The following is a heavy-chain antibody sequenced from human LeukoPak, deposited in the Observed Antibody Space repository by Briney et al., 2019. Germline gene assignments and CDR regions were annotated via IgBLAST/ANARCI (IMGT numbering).Heavy chain of an antibody. CDR3: ARDSSGVNWFDP. CDR1: GFTFSSYA. J-gene: IGHJ5*02. Sequence: GGSLRLSCAASGFTFSSYAMSWVRQAPGKGLEWVAVIWYDGSNKYYADSVKGRFTISRDNSKNTLYLQMNSLRAEDTAVYYCARDSSGVNWFDPWGQGTLVTVSS. CDR2: IWYDGSNK. D-gene: IGHD6-19*01. V-gene: IGHV3-33*08.